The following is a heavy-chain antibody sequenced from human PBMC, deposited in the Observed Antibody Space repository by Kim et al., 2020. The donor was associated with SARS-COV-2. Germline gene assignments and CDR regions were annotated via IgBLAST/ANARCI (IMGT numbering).Heavy chain of an antibody. V-gene: IGHV3-23*01. CDR2: ISGDGRA. Sequence: GGSLRLSCIASGFTYESYAVSWVRQAPGRGLEWVSDISGDGRANYADSVKGRFTISRDNSNNTLYLQMNSLRVEDTAVYYCVPSRGFRPVIMGDLQHWGQGTLVTVAS. D-gene: IGHD3-10*01. J-gene: IGHJ1*01. CDR3: VPSRGFRPVIMGDLQH. CDR1: GFTYESYA.